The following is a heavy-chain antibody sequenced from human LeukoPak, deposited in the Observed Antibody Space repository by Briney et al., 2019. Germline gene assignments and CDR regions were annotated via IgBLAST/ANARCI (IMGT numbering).Heavy chain of an antibody. CDR3: ARSRNGDYVYLFDY. J-gene: IGHJ4*02. CDR1: GGSISSSSYY. CDR2: IYYSGST. V-gene: IGHV4-39*07. D-gene: IGHD4-17*01. Sequence: SETLSLTCTVSGGSISSSSYYWGWIRQPPGKGLEWIGSIYYSGSTYYNPSLKSRVTISVDTSKNQFSLKLSSVTAADTAVYYCARSRNGDYVYLFDYWGQGTLVTVSS.